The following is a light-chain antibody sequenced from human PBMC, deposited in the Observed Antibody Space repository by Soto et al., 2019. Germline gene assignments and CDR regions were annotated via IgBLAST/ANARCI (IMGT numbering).Light chain of an antibody. Sequence: EIVLTQSPGTLSLSPGERATLSCRASQTVGNNYLDWYQQKPGQAPRLLIYGASSRATVIPDRFSGSGSGTDFTLTISRLEPEDFAVYCCRQSATSPRTFGQGTKVEIK. CDR2: GAS. CDR3: RQSATSPRT. J-gene: IGKJ1*01. V-gene: IGKV3-20*01. CDR1: QTVGNNY.